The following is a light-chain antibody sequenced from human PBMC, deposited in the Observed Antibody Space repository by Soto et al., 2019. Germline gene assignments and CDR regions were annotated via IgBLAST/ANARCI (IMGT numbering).Light chain of an antibody. V-gene: IGKV3-11*01. Sequence: IVLTQSPDTLSLSPGERATLSCRATQSVSDYLAWYQQKPGQAPRLLIYDASTRATGIPGRFRGSVCGTDCTLTTSRLGTECFAVFYCQMLSNWVWTLVQGTKAEI. CDR3: QMLSNWVWT. J-gene: IGKJ1*01. CDR1: QSVSDY. CDR2: DAS.